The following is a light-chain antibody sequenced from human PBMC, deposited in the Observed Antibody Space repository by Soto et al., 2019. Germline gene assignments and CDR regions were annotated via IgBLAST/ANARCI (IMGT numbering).Light chain of an antibody. Sequence: QSVLTQPPSVSGAPGQRVTISCGGSSSNIGAGYDVNWYQHLPGTAPRLLMYGNINRPSGVPDRFSGSKSGTSASLAITGLQAEDEADYYCQSFDSNLSGYVFGTGTKVTVL. CDR3: QSFDSNLSGYV. V-gene: IGLV1-40*01. CDR2: GNI. J-gene: IGLJ1*01. CDR1: SSNIGAGYD.